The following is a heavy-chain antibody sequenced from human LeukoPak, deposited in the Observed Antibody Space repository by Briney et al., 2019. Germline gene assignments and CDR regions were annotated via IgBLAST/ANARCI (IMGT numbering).Heavy chain of an antibody. J-gene: IGHJ3*02. D-gene: IGHD3-10*01. CDR3: AREGYGSGSYSAFDI. Sequence: GGSLRLSCAASGFTFSTYSMSWVRQSLGKGLEWVSSISTSSSDIYYADSVKGRFTISRDNAKNSLYLQMNSLRAEDTAVYYCAREGYGSGSYSAFDIWGQGTMVTVSS. V-gene: IGHV3-21*01. CDR1: GFTFSTYS. CDR2: ISTSSSDI.